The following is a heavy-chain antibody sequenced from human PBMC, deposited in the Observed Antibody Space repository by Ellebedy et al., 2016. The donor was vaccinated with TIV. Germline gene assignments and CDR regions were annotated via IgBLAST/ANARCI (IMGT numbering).Heavy chain of an antibody. CDR1: GGTFSSYA. Sequence: AASVKVSCKASGGTFSSYAISWVRQAPGQGLEWMGGIIPIFGTANYAQKFQGRVTITADESTSTAYMELSSLRSEDTAVYYCARDTTGWELPHNWFDPWGQGTLVTVSS. D-gene: IGHD1-26*01. J-gene: IGHJ5*02. CDR2: IIPIFGTA. CDR3: ARDTTGWELPHNWFDP. V-gene: IGHV1-69*13.